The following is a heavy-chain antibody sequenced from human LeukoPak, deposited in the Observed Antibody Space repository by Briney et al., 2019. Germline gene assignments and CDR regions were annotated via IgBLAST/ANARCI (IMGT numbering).Heavy chain of an antibody. CDR1: GFPFSNYW. V-gene: IGHV3-74*01. CDR2: INSDGTST. Sequence: QPGGSLRLSCAASGFPFSNYWMHWVRQAPGKGLVWVSRINSDGTSTSYADSVKGRFTISRDNAKNTLYLQMNSLRAEDTAVYYCARVGPSYYFDYWGQGTLVTVSS. J-gene: IGHJ4*02. CDR3: ARVGPSYYFDY.